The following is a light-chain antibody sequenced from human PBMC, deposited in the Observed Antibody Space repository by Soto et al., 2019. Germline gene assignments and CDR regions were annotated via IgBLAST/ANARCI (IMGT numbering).Light chain of an antibody. CDR3: SSYTSSSTVV. V-gene: IGLV2-14*01. CDR1: SSDVGGYNY. Sequence: ALTQPASVSGSPGQSITISCTGTSSDVGGYNYVSWYQQHPGKAPKLMIYDVSNRPSGVSNRFSGSKSGNTASLTISGLQAEDEADYYCSSYTSSSTVVFAGGTKLTVL. CDR2: DVS. J-gene: IGLJ2*01.